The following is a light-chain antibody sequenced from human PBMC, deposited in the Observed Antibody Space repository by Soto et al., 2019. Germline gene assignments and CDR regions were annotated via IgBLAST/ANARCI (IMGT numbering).Light chain of an antibody. CDR3: HQYKSHRRT. V-gene: IGKV1-5*03. CDR2: EAS. CDR1: QRIRSW. Sequence: IQMSQCTTTLAAGVGDRDTRTSRASQRIRSWMAGYQEKTGKDRKLLINEASSLESGVPSRFSGSGSGTEFTLTISSLQPDDFATYYCHQYKSHRRTVSQGTKVDSK. J-gene: IGKJ1*01.